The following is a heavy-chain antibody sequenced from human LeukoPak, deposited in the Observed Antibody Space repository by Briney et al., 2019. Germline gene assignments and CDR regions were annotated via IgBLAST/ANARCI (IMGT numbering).Heavy chain of an antibody. CDR2: ITPIFGTA. CDR1: GGTFSSYA. CDR3: ARAGVAARFYYYYMDV. J-gene: IGHJ6*03. Sequence: SVKVSCKASGGTFSSYAISWVRQAPGQGLEWMGGITPIFGTANYAQKFQGRVTITTDESMSTAYMELSSLRSEDTAVYYCARAGVAARFYYYYMDVWGKGTTVTVSS. V-gene: IGHV1-69*05. D-gene: IGHD6-6*01.